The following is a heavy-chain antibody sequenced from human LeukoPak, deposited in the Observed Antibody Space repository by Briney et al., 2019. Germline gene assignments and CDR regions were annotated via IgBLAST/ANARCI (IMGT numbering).Heavy chain of an antibody. CDR2: ISGSGGST. CDR1: GFTFSSYA. D-gene: IGHD6-19*01. Sequence: GALRLSCAASGFTFSSYAMSWVRQAPGKGLEWVSAISGSGGSTYYADSVKGRFTISRDNSKNTLYLQMNSLRAEDTAVYYCAKDQGIAVAVVPDAFDIWGQGTMVTVSS. J-gene: IGHJ3*02. V-gene: IGHV3-23*01. CDR3: AKDQGIAVAVVPDAFDI.